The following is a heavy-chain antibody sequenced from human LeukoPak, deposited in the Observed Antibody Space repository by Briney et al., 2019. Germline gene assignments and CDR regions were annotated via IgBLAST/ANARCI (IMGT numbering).Heavy chain of an antibody. J-gene: IGHJ4*02. CDR2: MNPNSGNT. Sequence: ASVKVSCKASGYTFTSYDINWVRQATGQGLEWMGWMNPNSGNTGYAQKFQGRVTITRNTSISTAYMELSSLRSEDTAVYYCARGTTIEYSSSPGADYWGQGTLVTVSS. V-gene: IGHV1-8*03. CDR3: ARGTTIEYSSSPGADY. D-gene: IGHD6-6*01. CDR1: GYTFTSYD.